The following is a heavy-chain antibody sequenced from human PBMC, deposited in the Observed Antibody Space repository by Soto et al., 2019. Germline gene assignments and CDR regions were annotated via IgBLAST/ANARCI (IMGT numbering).Heavy chain of an antibody. CDR1: RGTFNSYT. CDR3: ARIKNIAYCGGDWPEYFQH. V-gene: IGHV1-69*02. Sequence: PVKVSCKACRGTFNSYTISWVRQAPGQGLEWMGRIIPILGIANYAQKFQGRVTITADKSTSTAYMGLSSLRSEDTAVYYCARIKNIAYCGGDWPEYFQHWGQGTLVTVSP. J-gene: IGHJ1*01. CDR2: IIPILGIA. D-gene: IGHD2-21*01.